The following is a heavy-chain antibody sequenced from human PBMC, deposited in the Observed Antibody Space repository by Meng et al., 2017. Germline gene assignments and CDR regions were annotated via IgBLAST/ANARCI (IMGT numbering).Heavy chain of an antibody. V-gene: IGHV4-34*01. CDR2: INHSGST. CDR1: GGSFSGYY. D-gene: IGHD2-15*01. J-gene: IGHJ4*02. CDR3: ARGYCSGGSCYSDY. Sequence: SETLSLTCAVYGGSFSGYYWSWIRQPPGKGLEWIGEINHSGSTNYNPSLKSRVTTSVDTSKNQFSLKLSSVTAADTAVYYCARGYCSGGSCYSDYWGQGTLVTVSS.